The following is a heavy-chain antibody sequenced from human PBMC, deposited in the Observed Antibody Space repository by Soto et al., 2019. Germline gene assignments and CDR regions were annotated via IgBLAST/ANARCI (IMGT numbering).Heavy chain of an antibody. CDR1: GFSLSTSGAG. CDR2: VYSDDDK. Sequence: QITLKESGPTLVRPTQTLTLTCTFSGFSLSTSGAGVDWIRQPPGKALEWLAVVYSDDDKRYSPSLKSRLTITKDTSKNQVVITMTNMDPVDTATYYCAHRGHSSDYFQWGQGALVTVSS. CDR3: AHRGHSSDYFQ. J-gene: IGHJ4*02. V-gene: IGHV2-5*02. D-gene: IGHD4-4*01.